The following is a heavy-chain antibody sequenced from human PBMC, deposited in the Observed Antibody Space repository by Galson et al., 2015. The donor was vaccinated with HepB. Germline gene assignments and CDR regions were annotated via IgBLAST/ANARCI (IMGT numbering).Heavy chain of an antibody. J-gene: IGHJ6*02. D-gene: IGHD3-22*01. CDR2: IYYSGST. CDR1: GGSISSYY. Sequence: SETLSLTCTVSGGSISSYYWSWIRQPPGKGLEWIGYIYYSGSTNYNPSLKSRVTISVDTSKNQFSLKLSSVTAADTAVYYCARGRYYYDSSGYYYPGGVDYYYYGMDVWGQGTTVTVSS. V-gene: IGHV4-59*01. CDR3: ARGRYYYDSSGYYYPGGVDYYYYGMDV.